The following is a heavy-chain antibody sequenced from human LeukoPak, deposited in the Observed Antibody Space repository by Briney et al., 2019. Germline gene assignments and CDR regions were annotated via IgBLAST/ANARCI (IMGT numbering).Heavy chain of an antibody. Sequence: TGGSLRLSCAASGFTFSDYYMTWIRQAPGKGLEWVSYISSGSHCTNYLDSVKGRFTISRDNAKNSLYLQMNSLRAEDTAVYYCVKGSLYRYALDPWGQGTLVSVFS. CDR3: VKGSLYRYALDP. J-gene: IGHJ5*02. CDR1: GFTFSDYY. V-gene: IGHV3-11*03. CDR2: ISSGSHCT. D-gene: IGHD3-16*02.